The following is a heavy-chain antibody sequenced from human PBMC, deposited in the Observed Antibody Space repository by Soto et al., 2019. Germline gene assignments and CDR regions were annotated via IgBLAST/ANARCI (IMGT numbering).Heavy chain of an antibody. D-gene: IGHD3-10*02. Sequence: EVQMVESGGGLVPPGGSLRLSCVASGFTFNTYNMNWVRQAPGKGLEWVSYISSGGSSKYYADSVKGRFTMSRDNAKNSLYLQLNSLSAEDPAVYYCARDYVSSNREFDHWGQGTLVIVSS. CDR1: GFTFNTYN. CDR3: ARDYVSSNREFDH. V-gene: IGHV3-48*01. J-gene: IGHJ4*02. CDR2: ISSGGSSK.